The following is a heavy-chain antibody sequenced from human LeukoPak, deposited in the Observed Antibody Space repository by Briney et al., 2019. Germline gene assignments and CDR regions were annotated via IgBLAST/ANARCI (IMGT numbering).Heavy chain of an antibody. J-gene: IGHJ4*02. D-gene: IGHD1-26*01. CDR2: INKDGGEK. Sequence: GGSLRLSCAASGFTFSSYWMSWVRQAPGKGLEWVANINKDGGEKYYVDSVKGRFTISRDNAKNSLYLQMNSLTDDDTAVYYCAKKWGVGTTTLDYFDYWGQGTLVTVSS. V-gene: IGHV3-7*03. CDR3: AKKWGVGTTTLDYFDY. CDR1: GFTFSSYW.